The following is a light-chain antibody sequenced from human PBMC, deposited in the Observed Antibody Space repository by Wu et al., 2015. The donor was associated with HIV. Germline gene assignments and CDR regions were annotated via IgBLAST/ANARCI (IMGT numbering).Light chain of an antibody. CDR1: QDVLYDY. CDR2: GAY. V-gene: IGKV3-20*01. Sequence: EIVLTQSPVSLSLSPGERATLSCRASQDVLYDYLVWYQQKPGQAPRLLIYGAYNRATGIPDRFSGSGSGTDFTLTISRLEPEDFAVYYCQQYGSSPRYSFAQGTKLEIK. CDR3: QQYGSSPRYS. J-gene: IGKJ2*03.